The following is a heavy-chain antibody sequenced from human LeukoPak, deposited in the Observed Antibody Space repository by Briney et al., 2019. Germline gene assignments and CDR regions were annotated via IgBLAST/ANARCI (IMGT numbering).Heavy chain of an antibody. D-gene: IGHD2-21*02. CDR3: ARAVVVTAIRYWFDP. CDR1: GYTFTGYY. J-gene: IGHJ5*02. CDR2: INPYSGGT. V-gene: IGHV1-2*02. Sequence: ASVKVSCKASGYTFTGYYMHWVRQAPGQGLEWMGWINPYSGGTNYAQKFQGRVTMTRDTSISTAYMELSRLRSDDTAVYYCARAVVVTAIRYWFDPWGQGTLVTVSS.